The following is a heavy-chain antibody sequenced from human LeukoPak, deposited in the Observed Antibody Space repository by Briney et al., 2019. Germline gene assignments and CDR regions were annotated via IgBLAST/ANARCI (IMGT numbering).Heavy chain of an antibody. J-gene: IGHJ4*02. CDR1: GFTFSSYG. CDR3: AKEGAKGNSPNFDY. CDR2: ISYDGSNK. Sequence: GGSLRLSCAASGFTFSSYGMHWVRQAPGKGLEWVAVISYDGSNKYYADSVKGRFTISRDNSKNTLYLQMNSLRPEDTAVYYCAKEGAKGNSPNFDYWGQGTLVTVSS. V-gene: IGHV3-30*18. D-gene: IGHD2/OR15-2a*01.